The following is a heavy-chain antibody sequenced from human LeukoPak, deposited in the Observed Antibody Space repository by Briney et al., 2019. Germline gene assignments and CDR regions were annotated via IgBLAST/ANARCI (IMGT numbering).Heavy chain of an antibody. D-gene: IGHD5-24*01. CDR2: INHSGST. V-gene: IGHV4-34*01. J-gene: IGHJ3*02. Sequence: SETLSLTCAVYGGSFSGYYWSWIRQPPGKGLEWIGEINHSGSTNYNPSLKSRVTISVDTCKNQFSLKLSSVTAADTAVYYCARTIRDGYKTAFDIWGQGTMVTVSS. CDR1: GGSFSGYY. CDR3: ARTIRDGYKTAFDI.